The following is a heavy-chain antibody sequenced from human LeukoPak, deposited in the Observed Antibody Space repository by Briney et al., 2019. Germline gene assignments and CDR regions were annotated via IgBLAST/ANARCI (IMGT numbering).Heavy chain of an antibody. CDR3: ARGALLLWFGELSPPFDY. CDR2: INPNSGGT. CDR1: GYTFTGYY. V-gene: IGHV1-2*02. D-gene: IGHD3-10*01. Sequence: ASVKVSCKASGYTFTGYYMHWVRQAPGQGLEWMGWINPNSGGTNYAQKFQGRVTMTRDTSISTAYMELSRLRSDDTAVYYCARGALLLWFGELSPPFDYWGQGTLVTVSS. J-gene: IGHJ4*02.